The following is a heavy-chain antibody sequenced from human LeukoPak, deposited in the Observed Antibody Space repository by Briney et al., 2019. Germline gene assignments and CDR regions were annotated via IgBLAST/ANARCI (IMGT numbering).Heavy chain of an antibody. CDR1: GGSISSSSYY. CDR2: VYYSGST. Sequence: SETLSLTCTVSGGSISSSSYYWGWIRQPPGKGLEWIGSVYYSGSTYYNPSLQSRVTIPVDSSKNQFSLKLTSVTAADTAVYYCARPSHYYDAGGAFDSWGQGTMVTVSS. D-gene: IGHD3-22*01. V-gene: IGHV4-39*01. CDR3: ARPSHYYDAGGAFDS. J-gene: IGHJ3*02.